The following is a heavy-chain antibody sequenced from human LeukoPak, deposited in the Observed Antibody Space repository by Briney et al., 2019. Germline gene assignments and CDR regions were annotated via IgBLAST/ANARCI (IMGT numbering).Heavy chain of an antibody. CDR3: ARARSSTNVLYYYYYHMDV. Sequence: ASVKVSCKASGYTFTSYDINWVRQATGQGLEWMGWMNPNSGNTGYAQKFQGRVTMTRNTSISTAYMELSSLRSEDTAVYYCARARSSTNVLYYYYYHMDVWGKGTTVTVSS. CDR2: MNPNSGNT. J-gene: IGHJ6*03. D-gene: IGHD2-2*01. V-gene: IGHV1-8*01. CDR1: GYTFTSYD.